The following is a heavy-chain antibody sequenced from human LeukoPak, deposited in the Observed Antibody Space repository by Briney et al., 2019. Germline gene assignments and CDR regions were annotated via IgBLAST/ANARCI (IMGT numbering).Heavy chain of an antibody. CDR1: GFTVSSNY. D-gene: IGHD4-17*01. CDR3: ARAHYGDYVDY. Sequence: PGGSLRLSCAASGFTVSSNYMSWVRHAPGKGLEWVSVIYNGGSTYHADSVKGRFTISRDNSKNTLYLQMNSLRAEDTAVYYCARAHYGDYVDYWGQGTLVTVSS. V-gene: IGHV3-53*01. CDR2: IYNGGST. J-gene: IGHJ4*02.